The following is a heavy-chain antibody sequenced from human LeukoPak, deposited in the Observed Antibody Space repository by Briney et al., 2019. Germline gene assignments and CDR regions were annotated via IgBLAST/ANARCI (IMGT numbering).Heavy chain of an antibody. D-gene: IGHD5-18*01. Sequence: GESLQISCKGSGSSFTSYWIGWVRQLPGKGLEWMGIIYPGDSDTRYSPSFQGQVTISADKSISTASLQWSSLKASDTAMYYCARHDRVTGLYYFDYWGQGTLVTVSS. V-gene: IGHV5-51*01. CDR3: ARHDRVTGLYYFDY. CDR2: IYPGDSDT. CDR1: GSSFTSYW. J-gene: IGHJ4*02.